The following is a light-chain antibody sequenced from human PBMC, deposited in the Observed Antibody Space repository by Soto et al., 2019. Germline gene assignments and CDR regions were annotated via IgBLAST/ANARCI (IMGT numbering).Light chain of an antibody. J-gene: IGLJ1*01. CDR3: VSYAGGTYV. CDR1: SSDVGGYIF. CDR2: DVN. Sequence: QSVLTQPPSASGSPGQSVTISCTGTSSDVGGYIFVSWYQQHSGKAPKLMIYDVNKRPSGVPDRFSGSKSDNTASLTVSGLQAEDEADYYCVSYAGGTYVFGTGTKVTVL. V-gene: IGLV2-8*01.